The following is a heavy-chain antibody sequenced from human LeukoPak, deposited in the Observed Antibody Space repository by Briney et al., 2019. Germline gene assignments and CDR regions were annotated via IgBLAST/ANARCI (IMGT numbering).Heavy chain of an antibody. Sequence: ASVKVSCKASGYTFTSYDINWVRQATGQGLEWMGWMNPNSGNTGYAQKFQGRVTMTEDTSTDTAYMELSSLRSEDTAVYYCATEKPRQYSSGWYTGAFDIWGQGTMVTVSS. CDR1: GYTFTSYD. D-gene: IGHD6-19*01. CDR3: ATEKPRQYSSGWYTGAFDI. CDR2: MNPNSGNT. V-gene: IGHV1-8*01. J-gene: IGHJ3*02.